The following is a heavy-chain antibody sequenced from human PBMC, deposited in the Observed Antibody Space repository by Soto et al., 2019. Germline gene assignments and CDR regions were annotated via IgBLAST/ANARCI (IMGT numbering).Heavy chain of an antibody. CDR2: IWYDGSNK. CDR3: AREDTAMVTPPLDV. CDR1: GFTFSSYG. D-gene: IGHD5-18*01. Sequence: GGSLRLSCAASGFTFSSYGMHWVRQAPGKGLGWVAVIWYDGSNKYYADSVKGRFTISRDNSKNTLYLQMNSLRAEDTAVYYCAREDTAMVTPPLDVWGQGTTVTVSS. V-gene: IGHV3-33*01. J-gene: IGHJ6*02.